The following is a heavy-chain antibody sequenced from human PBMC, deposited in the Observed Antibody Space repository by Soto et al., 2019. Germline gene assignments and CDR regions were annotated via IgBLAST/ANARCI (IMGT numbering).Heavy chain of an antibody. CDR2: IRTKLNRYSS. D-gene: IGHD2-2*01. Sequence: EVQLVESGGDLVQPGGSLRLSCAASGFSFSDRYMDWVRQAPGKGLEWVGRIRTKLNRYSSDYAAAVAGRFTISREDSRNSLYLQINSLRSEDTAVYYCASSTTSCHGGVCSLDYWGQGTMVTVSS. CDR1: GFSFSDRY. CDR3: ASSTTSCHGGVCSLDY. J-gene: IGHJ4*02. V-gene: IGHV3-72*01.